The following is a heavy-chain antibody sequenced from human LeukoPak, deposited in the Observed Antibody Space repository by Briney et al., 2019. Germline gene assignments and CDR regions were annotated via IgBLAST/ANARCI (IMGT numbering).Heavy chain of an antibody. CDR2: IIPILGIA. J-gene: IGHJ6*02. CDR3: ARDYGDTKSIYYYGMGV. D-gene: IGHD4-17*01. V-gene: IGHV1-69*04. CDR1: GGTFSSYA. Sequence: SVKVSCKASGGTFSSYAISWVRQAPGQGLEWMGRIIPILGIANYAQKFQGRVTITADKSTSTAYMELSSLRSEDTAVYYCARDYGDTKSIYYYGMGVWGQGTTVTVSS.